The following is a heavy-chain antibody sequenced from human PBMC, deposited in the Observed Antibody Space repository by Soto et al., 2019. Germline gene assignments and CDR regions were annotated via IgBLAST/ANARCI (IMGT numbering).Heavy chain of an antibody. D-gene: IGHD3-16*02. CDR3: ARQWELSGYYYGMDV. J-gene: IGHJ6*02. CDR2: MNPNSGNT. Sequence: QVQLVQSGAEVKKPGASVKVSCKASGYTFTSYDINWVRQATGQGLEWMGWMNPNSGNTGYAQKFQGRVTMTRDTSISTAYMELSSLRSGDTAVYYCARQWELSGYYYGMDVWGQGTTVTVSS. CDR1: GYTFTSYD. V-gene: IGHV1-8*01.